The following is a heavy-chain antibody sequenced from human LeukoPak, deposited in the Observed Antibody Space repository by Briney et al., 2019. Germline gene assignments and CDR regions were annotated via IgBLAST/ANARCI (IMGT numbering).Heavy chain of an antibody. D-gene: IGHD3-16*01. Sequence: GGSLRLSCAASGFXFSIYGMHWVRQAPGKGLEWVAVISYDGSNKYYADSVKGRFTISRDNSKNTLYLQMNSLRAEDTALYYCAKTRTDNDYVWGSLIWGQGTLVTVSS. V-gene: IGHV3-30*18. CDR3: AKTRTDNDYVWGSLI. J-gene: IGHJ4*02. CDR2: ISYDGSNK. CDR1: GFXFSIYG.